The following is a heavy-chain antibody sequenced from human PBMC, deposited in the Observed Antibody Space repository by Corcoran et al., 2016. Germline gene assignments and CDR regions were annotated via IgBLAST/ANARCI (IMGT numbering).Heavy chain of an antibody. CDR1: GFSLSTSGMR. CDR2: IDWDDDK. CDR3: AVRGESKWLCRDFDY. J-gene: IGHJ4*02. V-gene: IGHV2-70*04. Sequence: QVTLKESGPALVKPTQTLTLTCTFSGFSLSTSGMRVSWIRQPPGKALEWLGRIDWDDDKFYRTSLKTRLTISKDTSKNQVVLTMTNMDPVDTATYYCAVRGESKWLCRDFDYWGQGTLVTVSS. D-gene: IGHD3-16*01.